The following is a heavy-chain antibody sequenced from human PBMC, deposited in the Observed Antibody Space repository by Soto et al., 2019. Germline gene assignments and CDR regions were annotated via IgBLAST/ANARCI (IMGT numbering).Heavy chain of an antibody. D-gene: IGHD5-12*01. V-gene: IGHV1-24*01. CDR1: GYTLTELS. CDR2: FDPEDGET. CDR3: ATPFRGGYDFHY. Sequence: ASVKVSCKVSGYTLTELSMHWVRQAPGKGLEWMGGFDPEDGETIYAQKFQGRVTMTEDTSTDTAYMELGSLRSEDTAVYYCATPFRGGYDFHYWGQGTLVTVSS. J-gene: IGHJ4*02.